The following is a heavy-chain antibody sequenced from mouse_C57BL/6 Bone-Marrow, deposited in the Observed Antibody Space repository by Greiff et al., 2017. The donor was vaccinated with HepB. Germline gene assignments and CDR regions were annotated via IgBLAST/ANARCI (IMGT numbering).Heavy chain of an antibody. CDR3: ARDDPFYAMDY. Sequence: VQLQQSGAELARPGASVKLSCKASGYTFTSYGISWVKQRTGQGLEWIGEIYPRSGNTYYNEKFKGKATLTADKSSSTAYMQLSSLTSEDSAVCFCARDDPFYAMDYWGQGTSVTVSS. CDR1: GYTFTSYG. V-gene: IGHV1-81*01. CDR2: IYPRSGNT. J-gene: IGHJ4*01. D-gene: IGHD2-3*01.